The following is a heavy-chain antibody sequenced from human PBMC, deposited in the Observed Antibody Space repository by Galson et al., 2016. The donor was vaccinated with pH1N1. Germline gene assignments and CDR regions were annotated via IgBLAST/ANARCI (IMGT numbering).Heavy chain of an antibody. D-gene: IGHD1/OR15-1a*01. V-gene: IGHV5-51*01. CDR2: IYPGDSDT. J-gene: IGHJ4*02. CDR3: ARRGINGTDF. CDR1: GYSFKSYW. Sequence: QSGAEVKKSGESLKISCKGSGYSFKSYWIAWVRQMPGKGLEWMGIIYPGDSDTRYSPSFLGQVIMSADKSISTAFLQWSSLNASDTAMYYCARRGINGTDFWGQGTLLTVSA.